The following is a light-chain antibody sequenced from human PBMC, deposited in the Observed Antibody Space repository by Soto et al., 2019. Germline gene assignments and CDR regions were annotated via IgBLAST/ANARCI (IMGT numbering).Light chain of an antibody. CDR2: AAS. Sequence: IQMTQSPSSLSASVGDRVTITCRASQDIRSDLGWYQQKPGKAPKLLIFAASILENGVPSRFSGSGSGTVFTLTINNLQPEDFATYYCLQDDNYPLSFGGGTRVEIK. CDR3: LQDDNYPLS. CDR1: QDIRSD. J-gene: IGKJ4*01. V-gene: IGKV1-6*01.